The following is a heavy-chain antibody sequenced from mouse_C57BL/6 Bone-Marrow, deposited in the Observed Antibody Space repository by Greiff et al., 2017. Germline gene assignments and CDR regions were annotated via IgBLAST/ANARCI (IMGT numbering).Heavy chain of an antibody. Sequence: VQLQQPGAELVMPGASVKLSCKASGYTFTSYWMHWVKQRPGQGLEWIGEIDPSDSYTNYNQKFKGKSTLTVDKSSSTAYMQLSSLTSEDTAVYYCTALITTVVATDFYAMDYWGQGTSVTVSS. CDR2: IDPSDSYT. V-gene: IGHV1-69*01. D-gene: IGHD1-1*01. CDR1: GYTFTSYW. CDR3: TALITTVVATDFYAMDY. J-gene: IGHJ4*01.